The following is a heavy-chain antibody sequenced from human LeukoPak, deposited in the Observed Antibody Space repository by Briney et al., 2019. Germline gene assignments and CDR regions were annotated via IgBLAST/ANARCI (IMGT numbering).Heavy chain of an antibody. CDR3: ARDPPRDAFDI. Sequence: PSQTXXXXXTVSGGSISSXYXXXIRXPPGKGLEWIGYIYYSGSTNYNPSLKSRVTISVDTSKNQFSLKLSSVTAADTAVYYCARDPPRDAFDIWGQGTMVTVSS. CDR1: GGSISSXY. V-gene: IGHV4-59*12. CDR2: IYYSGST. J-gene: IGHJ3*02.